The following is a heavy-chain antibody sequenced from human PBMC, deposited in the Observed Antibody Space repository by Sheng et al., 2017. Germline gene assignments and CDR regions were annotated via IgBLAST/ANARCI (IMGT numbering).Heavy chain of an antibody. V-gene: IGHV3-53*01. J-gene: IGHJ4*02. CDR2: IYSGGST. CDR1: GFTVSSNY. D-gene: IGHD3-22*01. CDR3: AREDYYDSSGYSN. Sequence: EVQLVESGGGLIQPGGSLRLSCAASGFTVSSNYMSWVRQAPGKGLEWVSVIYSGGSTYYADSVKGRFTISRDNSKNTLYLQMNSLRAEDTAVYYCAREDYYDSSGYSNWGQGTLVTVSS.